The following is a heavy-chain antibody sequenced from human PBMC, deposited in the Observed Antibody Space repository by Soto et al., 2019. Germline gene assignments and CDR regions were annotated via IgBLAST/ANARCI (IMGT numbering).Heavy chain of an antibody. CDR3: AKIVRFLEWLSPYYFDY. J-gene: IGHJ4*02. CDR1: GFTFSSYA. D-gene: IGHD3-3*01. V-gene: IGHV3-23*01. Sequence: EVQLLESGGGLVQPGGSLRLSCAASGFTFSSYAMSWVRQAPGKGLEWVSAISGSGGSTYYADSVKGRFTISRDNSKNTLYLQMNSLRAEDTAVYYCAKIVRFLEWLSPYYFDYWGQGTLVTVSS. CDR2: ISGSGGST.